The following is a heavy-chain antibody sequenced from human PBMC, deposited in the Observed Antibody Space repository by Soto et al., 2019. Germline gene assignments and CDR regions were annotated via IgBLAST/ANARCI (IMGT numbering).Heavy chain of an antibody. J-gene: IGHJ4*02. V-gene: IGHV1-8*01. Sequence: ASVNVSCKSSGYTFTSYDIYWVRQPTGQGLEWMGWMNPNTGNSGYAQKFQGRVTMTSDTSISTAHMELSSLRSEDTAVYYCARRAETNGWNGFGADKYYFDFWGQGTLVTVSS. CDR2: MNPNTGNS. CDR3: ARRAETNGWNGFGADKYYFDF. CDR1: GYTFTSYD. D-gene: IGHD1-1*01.